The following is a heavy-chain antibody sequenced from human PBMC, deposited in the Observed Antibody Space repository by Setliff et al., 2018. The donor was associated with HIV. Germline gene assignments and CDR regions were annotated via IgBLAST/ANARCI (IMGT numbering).Heavy chain of an antibody. CDR3: ARQETYTPYMDV. CDR2: IYYRGNT. D-gene: IGHD3-16*01. Sequence: PSETLSLTCTVSGGSISSSSYYWGWIRQPPGKGLEWIGSIYYRGNTYYTPSLKSRVTISVDTAKNQFSLKLRSVTAADTAVYYCARQETYTPYMDVWGKGTTVTVSS. J-gene: IGHJ6*03. CDR1: GGSISSSSYY. V-gene: IGHV4-39*01.